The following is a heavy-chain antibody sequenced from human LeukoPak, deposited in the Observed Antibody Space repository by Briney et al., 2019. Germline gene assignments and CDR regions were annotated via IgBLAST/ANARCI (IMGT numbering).Heavy chain of an antibody. D-gene: IGHD1-26*01. CDR3: AQRQGPTSGSYDYFDP. CDR2: IHSSGYT. J-gene: IGHJ5*02. CDR1: GGSISGNY. V-gene: IGHV4-4*09. Sequence: SETLSLTCTVSGGSISGNYWSWIRQPPGQGLEWIAYIHSSGYTNYNPYLQRRVTISVDTSKKQFSLKVASVTAADTAIYYCAQRQGPTSGSYDYFDPWGPGAPVTVSS.